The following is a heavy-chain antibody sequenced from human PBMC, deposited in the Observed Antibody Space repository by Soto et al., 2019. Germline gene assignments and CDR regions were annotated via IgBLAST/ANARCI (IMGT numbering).Heavy chain of an antibody. D-gene: IGHD4-4*01. V-gene: IGHV3-74*01. CDR3: ARETYRGFYFDY. CDR1: GFTFTDYW. Sequence: EVHLVESGGGLVQAGGSLRLSCAASGFTFTDYWTHWVRLAPGKGLVWVSRINSDGSRTSYADSVTGRFTISRDNAKNTLYLQMNSLRVEDTALYYCARETYRGFYFDYWGQGTLVTVSS. CDR2: INSDGSRT. J-gene: IGHJ4*02.